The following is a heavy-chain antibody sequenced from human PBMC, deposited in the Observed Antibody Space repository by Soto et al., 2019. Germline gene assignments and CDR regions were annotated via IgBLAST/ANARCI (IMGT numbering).Heavy chain of an antibody. Sequence: PGGSLRLSCAASGFTFSSYGMHWVRQAPGKGLEWVAVISYDGSNKYYADSVKGRFTISRDNSKNTLYLQMNSLRAEDTAVYYCAKGMDYYDSSGYYFGYYFDYWGQGTLVTVSS. CDR2: ISYDGSNK. V-gene: IGHV3-30*18. D-gene: IGHD3-22*01. J-gene: IGHJ4*02. CDR1: GFTFSSYG. CDR3: AKGMDYYDSSGYYFGYYFDY.